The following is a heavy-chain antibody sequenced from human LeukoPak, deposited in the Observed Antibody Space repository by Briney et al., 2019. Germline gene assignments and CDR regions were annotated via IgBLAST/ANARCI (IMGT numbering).Heavy chain of an antibody. D-gene: IGHD3-10*01. CDR1: GGSISSSSYY. Sequence: SETLSLTCTVSGGSISSSSYYWGWIRQPPGKGLEWIGIIYYSGSTYYNPSLKSRVTISVDTSKNQFSLKLSSVTAADTAVYYCASNLYGFYYFDYWGQGTLVTVSS. J-gene: IGHJ4*02. CDR3: ASNLYGFYYFDY. CDR2: IYYSGST. V-gene: IGHV4-39*07.